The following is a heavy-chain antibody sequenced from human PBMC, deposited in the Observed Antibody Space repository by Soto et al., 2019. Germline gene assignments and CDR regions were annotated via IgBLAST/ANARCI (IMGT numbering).Heavy chain of an antibody. Sequence: SETLSLTCAVSGGSISSSNWWSWVRQPPGKGLEWIGEIYHSGSTNYNPSLKSRVTISVDKSKNQFSLKLSSVTAADTAVYYCARDGQTGIYCSSTSCPEDYYGMDVWGQGTTVTVSS. CDR1: GGSISSSNW. J-gene: IGHJ6*02. V-gene: IGHV4-4*02. D-gene: IGHD2-2*01. CDR3: ARDGQTGIYCSSTSCPEDYYGMDV. CDR2: IYHSGST.